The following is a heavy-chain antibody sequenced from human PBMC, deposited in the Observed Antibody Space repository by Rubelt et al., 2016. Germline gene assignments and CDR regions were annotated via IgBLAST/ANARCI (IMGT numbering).Heavy chain of an antibody. Sequence: QVQLVQSGAEVKKPGSSVKVSCKASGGTFSSYAISWVRQAPGQGLEWMGRIIPILGIANYSQKFQGRVTIPADKSTSTAYMELSSLRSEDTAVYYCARDGYNDIWGFFDYWGQGTLVTVSS. J-gene: IGHJ4*02. V-gene: IGHV1-69*04. D-gene: IGHD5-24*01. CDR3: ARDGYNDIWGFFDY. CDR2: IIPILGIA. CDR1: GGTFSSYA.